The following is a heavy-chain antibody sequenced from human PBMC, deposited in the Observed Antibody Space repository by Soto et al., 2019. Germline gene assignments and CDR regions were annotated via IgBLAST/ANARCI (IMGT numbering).Heavy chain of an antibody. D-gene: IGHD3-3*01. J-gene: IGHJ5*02. CDR1: GGSISSYY. V-gene: IGHV4-4*07. CDR3: ARDWVNYDFWSGYPQYNWFDP. Sequence: RSLTCTVSGGSISSYYWSWIRQPAGKGLEWIGRIYTSGSTNYNPSLKSRVTMSVDTSKNQFSLKLSSVTAADTAVYYCARDWVNYDFWSGYPQYNWFDPWGQGTLVTVSS. CDR2: IYTSGST.